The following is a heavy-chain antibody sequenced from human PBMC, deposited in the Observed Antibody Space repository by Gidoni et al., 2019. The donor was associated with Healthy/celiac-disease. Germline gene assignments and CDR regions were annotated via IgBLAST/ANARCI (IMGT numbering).Heavy chain of an antibody. D-gene: IGHD2-21*01. J-gene: IGHJ4*02. CDR2: IWYDGSNK. V-gene: IGHV3-33*01. CDR3: ARGVGMEEDFDY. Sequence: QVQLVESGGGVVQPGRSLRLSCAASGFTFSSYGMHWVRQAPGKGREWVAVIWYDGSNKYYADSVKGRFTISRDNSKNTLYLQMNSLRAEDTAVYYCARGVGMEEDFDYWGQGTLVTVSS. CDR1: GFTFSSYG.